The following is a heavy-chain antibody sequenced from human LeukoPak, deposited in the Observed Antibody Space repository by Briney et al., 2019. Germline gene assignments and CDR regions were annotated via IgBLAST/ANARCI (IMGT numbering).Heavy chain of an antibody. CDR1: GGSFSGYY. CDR2: INHSGST. Sequence: SETLSLTCAVYGGSFSGYYWSWIRQPPGKGLEWIGEINHSGSTNYNPSLKSRVTISVDTSKNQYSLKLSSVTAADTAVYNCARATAVAQRFDYWGQGTLVTVSS. CDR3: ARATAVAQRFDY. V-gene: IGHV4-34*01. J-gene: IGHJ4*02. D-gene: IGHD6-19*01.